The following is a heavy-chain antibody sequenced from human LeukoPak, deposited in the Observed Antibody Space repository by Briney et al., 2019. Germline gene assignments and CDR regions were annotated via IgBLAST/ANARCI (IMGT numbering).Heavy chain of an antibody. V-gene: IGHV4-59*01. D-gene: IGHD3-10*01. CDR2: IYYSGST. J-gene: IGHJ6*02. Sequence: ASETLSLTCTVSGGSISSYYWSWIRQPPGKGLEWIGYIYYSGSTNYNPSLKSRVTISVDTSKNQFSLKLSSVTAADTAVYYCAMLKGVYGSGAYYYYGMDVGGQGTTVTVSS. CDR3: AMLKGVYGSGAYYYYGMDV. CDR1: GGSISSYY.